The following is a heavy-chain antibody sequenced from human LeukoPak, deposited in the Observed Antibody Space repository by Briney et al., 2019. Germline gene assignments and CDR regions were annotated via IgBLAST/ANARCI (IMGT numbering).Heavy chain of an antibody. Sequence: GGSLRLSCAASGFTFSSYAMSWVRQAPGKGLEWVSAISGSGGSTYYADSVKGRFTISRDNSKNTLYLQMNSLRAEDTAVYYCAKELRFLEWLFPTYYYGMDVWGQGTTVTVSS. CDR3: AKELRFLEWLFPTYYYGMDV. J-gene: IGHJ6*02. CDR2: ISGSGGST. D-gene: IGHD3-3*01. CDR1: GFTFSSYA. V-gene: IGHV3-23*01.